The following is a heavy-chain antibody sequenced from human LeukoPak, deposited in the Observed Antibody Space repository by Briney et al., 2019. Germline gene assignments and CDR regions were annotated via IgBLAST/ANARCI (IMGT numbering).Heavy chain of an antibody. CDR3: AASSGWWKLDS. D-gene: IGHD6-19*01. CDR1: SGSISSGHW. J-gene: IGHJ4*02. V-gene: IGHV4-4*02. CDR2: RHHGGTI. Sequence: PSGTLSLTCGVSSGSISSGHWWTWVRQPPGKGLEWIGERHHGGTINYNPSLKSRITISLDTAKNQFSLTLTSVTAADTAVYYCAASSGWWKLDSWGQGTLVTVSS.